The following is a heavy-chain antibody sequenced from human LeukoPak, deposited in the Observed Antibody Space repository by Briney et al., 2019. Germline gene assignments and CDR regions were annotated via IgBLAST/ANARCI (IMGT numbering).Heavy chain of an antibody. CDR1: GDSISSYY. CDR2: IYYSGST. Sequence: SETLSLTCTVSGDSISSYYWSWIRQPPGKGLEWIGYIYYSGSTNYNPSLKSRVTISVDTSKNQFSLKLSSVTAADTAVYYCARSPSYYDILTGYYPAYYGMDVWGQGTTVTVSS. V-gene: IGHV4-59*01. CDR3: ARSPSYYDILTGYYPAYYGMDV. D-gene: IGHD3-9*01. J-gene: IGHJ6*02.